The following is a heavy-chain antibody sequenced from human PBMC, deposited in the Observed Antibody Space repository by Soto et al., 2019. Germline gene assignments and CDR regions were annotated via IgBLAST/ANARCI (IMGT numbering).Heavy chain of an antibody. CDR1: GFAFSDAW. CDR3: TTLPQRIGTYYYYYYTDV. CDR2: IRSEADGGTT. Sequence: EVQLVESGGGLVKPGGSLRLSCAASGFAFSDAWMGWVRLAPGKGLEWVGRIRSEADGGTTDYAAPVRTRFTISRDDSERTLYLQMNSLKTEDTAVYYWTTLPQRIGTYYYYYYTDVWGKGTTVTVSS. V-gene: IGHV3-15*01. D-gene: IGHD1-26*01. J-gene: IGHJ6*03.